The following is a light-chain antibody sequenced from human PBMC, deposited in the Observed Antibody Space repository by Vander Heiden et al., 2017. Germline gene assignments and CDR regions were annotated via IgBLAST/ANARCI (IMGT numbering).Light chain of an antibody. CDR2: KDD. CDR1: VLTKKY. Sequence: SYELTQPSSVSVSPGQTARITCSGDVLTKKYARWRQQKQGQAPGVVIYKDDERPSGIPERFSGYSSGTTVTLTISGAHVEDEADYYCYSESDKIIIFGGGTRLTVL. J-gene: IGLJ2*01. CDR3: YSESDKIII. V-gene: IGLV3-27*01.